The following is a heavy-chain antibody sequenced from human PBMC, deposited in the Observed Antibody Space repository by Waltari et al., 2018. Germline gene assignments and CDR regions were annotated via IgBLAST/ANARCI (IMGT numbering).Heavy chain of an antibody. D-gene: IGHD5-12*01. J-gene: IGHJ5*02. Sequence: QVQLLQSGAEVKKPGASVKVSCQASGYTFTTYEINWVRQASGQGLECIGWMNPNTGDTGFARGFQGRVTMTRDTSFNTAYMELSTLTSEDTALYYCARGRDVYAGFDYNWFDPWGPGTLVTVSS. CDR2: MNPNTGDT. CDR1: GYTFTTYE. V-gene: IGHV1-8*02. CDR3: ARGRDVYAGFDYNWFDP.